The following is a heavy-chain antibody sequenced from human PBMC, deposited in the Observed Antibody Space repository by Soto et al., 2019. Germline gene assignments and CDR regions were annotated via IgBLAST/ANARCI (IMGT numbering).Heavy chain of an antibody. Sequence: PSETLSLTCAVSGVSISTYCWSWIRQPPGKGLEWIGYNYHSGTTNYNPSLKSRVTISVDTSKNQFSLRLTSVTAADTAIYYCVREAYIGYGHAIDYWGQGTLVTVSS. D-gene: IGHD5-12*01. J-gene: IGHJ4*02. V-gene: IGHV4-59*13. CDR2: NYHSGTT. CDR3: VREAYIGYGHAIDY. CDR1: GVSISTYC.